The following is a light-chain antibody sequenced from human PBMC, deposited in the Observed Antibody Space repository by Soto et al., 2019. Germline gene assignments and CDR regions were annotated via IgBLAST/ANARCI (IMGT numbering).Light chain of an antibody. CDR2: EGS. CDR1: SSDVGSYNL. J-gene: IGLJ3*02. CDR3: CSYAGSSTPNWV. V-gene: IGLV2-23*01. Sequence: QSVLTQAASVSGSPGQSITISCTGTSSDVGSYNLVSWYQQHPGKAPKLMIYEGSKRPSGVSNRFSGSKSGNTASLTISGLQAEDEADYYCCSYAGSSTPNWVFGGGTKLTVL.